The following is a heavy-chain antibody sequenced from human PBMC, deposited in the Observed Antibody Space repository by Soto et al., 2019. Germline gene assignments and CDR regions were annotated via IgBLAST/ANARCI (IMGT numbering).Heavy chain of an antibody. Sequence: SETLSLTCAVYGGSFSGYYWSWIRQPPGKGLEWIGEINHSGSTNYNPSLKSRVTISVDTSKNQFSLKLSSVTAADTAVYYCARANPLSGNIVVVPAAPYNWFDPWGQGTLVTVSS. CDR1: GGSFSGYY. D-gene: IGHD2-2*01. V-gene: IGHV4-34*01. J-gene: IGHJ5*02. CDR3: ARANPLSGNIVVVPAAPYNWFDP. CDR2: INHSGST.